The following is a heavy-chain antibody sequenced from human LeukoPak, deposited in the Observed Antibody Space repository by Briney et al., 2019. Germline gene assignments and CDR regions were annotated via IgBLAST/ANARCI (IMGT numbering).Heavy chain of an antibody. Sequence: GGSLRLSCAASGFTVSSSYMNWVGQAPGKGLEWVSLIFSGGGTYYADSVKGRFTISRDNSKNTLFLQMNSLRAEDTAVYYCARGGVVYPDSFDIWGRGTMVTVSS. J-gene: IGHJ3*02. D-gene: IGHD2-15*01. CDR1: GFTVSSSY. CDR3: ARGGVVYPDSFDI. V-gene: IGHV3-66*01. CDR2: IFSGGGT.